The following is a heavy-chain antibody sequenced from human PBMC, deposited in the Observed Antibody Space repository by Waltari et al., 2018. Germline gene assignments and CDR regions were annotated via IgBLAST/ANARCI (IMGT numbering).Heavy chain of an antibody. Sequence: QVQLVQSGAEVKKPGSSVKVSCKASGGTFSSYAISWVRQAPGQGLEWMGGIIPIFGTANYEQKCQGRVTITPDESTSTAYLELSSLRSEDTAVYYCAGGGRKRSPYYYYMDVWGKGTTVTVSS. V-gene: IGHV1-69*05. CDR1: GGTFSSYA. CDR3: AGGGRKRSPYYYYMDV. D-gene: IGHD3-16*01. CDR2: IIPIFGTA. J-gene: IGHJ6*03.